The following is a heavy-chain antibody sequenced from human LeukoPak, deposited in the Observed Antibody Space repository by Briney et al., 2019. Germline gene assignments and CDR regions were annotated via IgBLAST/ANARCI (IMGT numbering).Heavy chain of an antibody. J-gene: IGHJ4*02. CDR3: TRERRYCSGGSCTNRRFDY. CDR2: IGSDNKP. CDR1: GFTFSAYA. V-gene: IGHV3-23*01. D-gene: IGHD2-15*01. Sequence: PGGSLRLSCEASGFTFSAYAMTWVRQAPGKGLEWVSSIGSDNKPHYSESVKGRFAISRDNSKSMLFLQLNSLKTEDTAVYYCTRERRYCSGGSCTNRRFDYWGQGTLVTVSS.